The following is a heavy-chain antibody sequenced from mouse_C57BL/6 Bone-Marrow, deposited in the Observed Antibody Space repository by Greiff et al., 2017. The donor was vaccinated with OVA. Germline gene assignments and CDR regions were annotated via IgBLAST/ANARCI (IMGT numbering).Heavy chain of an antibody. CDR2: ISSGGSYT. J-gene: IGHJ3*01. CDR1: GFTFSSYG. Sequence: VQLKESGGDLVKPGGSLKLSCAASGFTFSSYGMSWVRQTPDKRLEWVATISSGGSYTYYPDSVKGRFTISRDNAKNTLYLQMSTLKSEDTAMYYCARLSSSYFAYWGQGTLVTVSA. V-gene: IGHV5-6*01. CDR3: ARLSSSYFAY. D-gene: IGHD1-1*01.